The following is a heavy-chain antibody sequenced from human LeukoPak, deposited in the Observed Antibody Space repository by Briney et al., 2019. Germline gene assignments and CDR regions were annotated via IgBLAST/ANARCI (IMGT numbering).Heavy chain of an antibody. J-gene: IGHJ4*02. CDR2: INHSAST. D-gene: IGHD3-10*01. Sequence: SETLSLTCAVYGGSFSGYYWSWIRQPPGKGLEWIGEINHSASTNYSPSLKSRVSISVDTSKNQFSLKLSSVTAADTAVYYCARGLTGSRRYFDSWGQGTLVTVSS. CDR3: ARGLTGSRRYFDS. CDR1: GGSFSGYY. V-gene: IGHV4-34*01.